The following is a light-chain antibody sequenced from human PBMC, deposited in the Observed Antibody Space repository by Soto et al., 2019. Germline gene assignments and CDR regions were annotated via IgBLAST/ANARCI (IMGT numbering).Light chain of an antibody. J-gene: IGKJ5*01. CDR3: QQYDNLPIT. CDR2: DTS. CDR1: QDIKHY. Sequence: DIQLTQSPSSLSESVGDRLTITCQARQDIKHYLNWYQQKPGKAPNLLIYDTSVLETGVPSRFSGSGSGTDFTFTISSLQPEDIATYYCQQYDNLPITFGQGTRLEIK. V-gene: IGKV1-33*01.